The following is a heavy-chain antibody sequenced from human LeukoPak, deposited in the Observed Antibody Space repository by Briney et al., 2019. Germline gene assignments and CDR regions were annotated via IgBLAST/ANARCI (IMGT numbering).Heavy chain of an antibody. J-gene: IGHJ4*02. CDR2: IYYSGST. V-gene: IGHV4-61*05. CDR3: ARSRYSGSYSFDY. D-gene: IGHD1-26*01. Sequence: PSETLSLTCTVSGGSISSSSYYWSWIRQPPGKGLEWIGYIYYSGSTNYNPSLKSRVTISVDTSKNQFSLKLSSVTAADTAVYYCARSRYSGSYSFDYWGQGTLVTVSS. CDR1: GGSISSSSYY.